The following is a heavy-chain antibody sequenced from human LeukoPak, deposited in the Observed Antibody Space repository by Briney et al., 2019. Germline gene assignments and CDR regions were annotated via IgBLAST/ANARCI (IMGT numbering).Heavy chain of an antibody. CDR1: GFTFSSYY. D-gene: IGHD6-19*01. CDR2: ISSSSTYM. J-gene: IGHJ4*02. V-gene: IGHV3-21*01. Sequence: GGSLILSCAASGFTFSSYYMSWVRQAPGKGLECVSSISSSSTYMFYADSVRGRFTISRDNAKNSLYLQMNSLRAEDTAVYYCARDRGSGWHTFDYWGQGTLVTVSS. CDR3: ARDRGSGWHTFDY.